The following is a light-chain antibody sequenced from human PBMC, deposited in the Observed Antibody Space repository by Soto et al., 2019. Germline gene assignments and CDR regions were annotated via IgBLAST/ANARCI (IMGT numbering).Light chain of an antibody. V-gene: IGLV1-40*01. J-gene: IGLJ3*02. CDR1: TSNLGAGYD. CDR3: QAYDYSLTAFV. Sequence: QPVLTQPPSVSGAPGQRVTLSCTGNTSNLGAGYDVHWYQQLPGAAPKLVIFGNRNRPSGVPERFSGSKSGTSASLAITGLQAEDEADYYCQAYDYSLTAFVFGGGTKLTVL. CDR2: GNR.